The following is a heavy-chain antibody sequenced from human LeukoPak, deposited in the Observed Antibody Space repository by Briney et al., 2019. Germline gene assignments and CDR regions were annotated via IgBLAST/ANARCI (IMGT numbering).Heavy chain of an antibody. CDR2: IIPIFGTA. V-gene: IGHV1-69*05. D-gene: IGHD2-15*01. Sequence: ASVKVSCKASGGTFSSYAISWVRQAPGQGLEWMGGIIPIFGTANYAQKFQGRVTITTDESTSTAYMELSSLRSEDTAVYYYARSNVVVVAATPDAFDIWGQGTMVTVSS. CDR3: ARSNVVVVAATPDAFDI. CDR1: GGTFSSYA. J-gene: IGHJ3*02.